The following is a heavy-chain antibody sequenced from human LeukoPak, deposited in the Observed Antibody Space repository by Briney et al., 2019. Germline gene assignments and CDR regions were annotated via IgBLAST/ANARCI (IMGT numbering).Heavy chain of an antibody. J-gene: IGHJ4*02. CDR2: ITDDAAT. CDR3: VRDRVGPDY. V-gene: IGHV3-74*03. CDR1: GFTFSSAW. Sequence: GGSLRLSCAASGFTFSSAWMHWVRQAPGTGLVWVSRITDDAATTYADSVKGRFTISRDNAKSTLYLQMNSLRAEDTAVYYCVRDRVGPDYWGQGTLVTASS. D-gene: IGHD1-26*01.